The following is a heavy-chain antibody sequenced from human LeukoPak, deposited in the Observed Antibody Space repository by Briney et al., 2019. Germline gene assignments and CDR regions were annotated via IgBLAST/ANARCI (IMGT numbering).Heavy chain of an antibody. D-gene: IGHD3-22*01. CDR1: GGSISSDY. Sequence: SETLSPTYTVSGGSISSDYWSWIRQPPGKGLEWIGYIYYSGSTNYNPSLKSRLTISVDTSKDQFSLKLRSVTAADTAVYYCVREYYDSSGYFHYWGQGTLVTVSS. CDR3: VREYYDSSGYFHY. J-gene: IGHJ4*02. V-gene: IGHV4-59*01. CDR2: IYYSGST.